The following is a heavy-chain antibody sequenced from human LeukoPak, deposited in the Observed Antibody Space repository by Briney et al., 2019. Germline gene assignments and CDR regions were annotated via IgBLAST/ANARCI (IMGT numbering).Heavy chain of an antibody. V-gene: IGHV3-30*19. J-gene: IGHJ4*02. CDR3: ARMNCSRTSCHDSTRALFDY. Sequence: GGSLRLSCAASGFTFSSYGMHWVRQAPGKGLEWVAVMTYDGSNKYYVDSVKGRFTISRDNAKDTLYLQMNSLRAEDTAVYYCARMNCSRTSCHDSTRALFDYWGQGTLVTVSS. CDR2: MTYDGSNK. CDR1: GFTFSSYG. D-gene: IGHD2-2*01.